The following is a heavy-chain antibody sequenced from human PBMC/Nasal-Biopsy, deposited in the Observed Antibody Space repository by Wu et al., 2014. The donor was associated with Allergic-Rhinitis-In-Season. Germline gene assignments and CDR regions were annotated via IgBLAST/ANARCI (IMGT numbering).Heavy chain of an antibody. D-gene: IGHD2-15*01. V-gene: IGHV3-53*01. Sequence: LRLSCAASGFMVSNNYMSWVRQAPGKGLEWVSVIYSGGSTYYAASVEGRLTVSRDISKNTVYLQMNSLRGEDTAMYYCAREEDCTGGSCYSYRVFENWGQGTMVTVSS. J-gene: IGHJ3*02. CDR2: IYSGGST. CDR1: GFMVSNNY. CDR3: AREEDCTGGSCYSYRVFEN.